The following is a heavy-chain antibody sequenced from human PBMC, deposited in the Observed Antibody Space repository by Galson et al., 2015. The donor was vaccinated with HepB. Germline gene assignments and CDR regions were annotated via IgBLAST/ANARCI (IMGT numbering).Heavy chain of an antibody. CDR1: GFSFSSYT. Sequence: LRLSCAASGFSFSSYTMHWVRQAPGKGLEWVAVISYDGSDEFNADSVKGRFTITRDNSKNTLYLLMNSLRAEDTALYYCARDKGCSGTSCYTGRYYYGMDVWGQGTTVTVSS. CDR2: ISYDGSDE. CDR3: ARDKGCSGTSCYTGRYYYGMDV. V-gene: IGHV3-30*04. D-gene: IGHD2-2*02. J-gene: IGHJ6*02.